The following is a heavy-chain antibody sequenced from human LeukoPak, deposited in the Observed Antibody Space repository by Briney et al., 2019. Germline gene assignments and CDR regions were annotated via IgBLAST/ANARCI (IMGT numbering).Heavy chain of an antibody. D-gene: IGHD2-15*01. Sequence: GGSLRLSCAASGFTVSSNYMSWVRQAPGKGLEWVSVIYSGGSTYYADSVKGRFTISRDNSKNTLYLQMNSLRAEDTAVYYCAKGRGGNIVVVVADFDYWGQGTLVTVSS. V-gene: IGHV3-53*01. CDR1: GFTVSSNY. J-gene: IGHJ4*02. CDR3: AKGRGGNIVVVVADFDY. CDR2: IYSGGST.